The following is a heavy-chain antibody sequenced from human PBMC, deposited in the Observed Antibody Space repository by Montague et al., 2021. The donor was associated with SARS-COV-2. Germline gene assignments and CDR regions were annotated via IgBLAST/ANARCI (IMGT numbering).Heavy chain of an antibody. CDR2: IYRGGSP. V-gene: IGHV4-61*02. CDR1: GDSLSSGSYY. D-gene: IGHD1-20*01. CDR3: TRDPITGTTGTIYNYYGMDV. J-gene: IGHJ6*02. Sequence: TLSPTCSVSGDSLSSGSYYWSWIRQPAGKGLEWIGRIYRGGSPNYXPSLKSRVTISGDMSKNQFSLNVSSVTAADTAVYYCTRDPITGTTGTIYNYYGMDVWGQGTTVTVSS.